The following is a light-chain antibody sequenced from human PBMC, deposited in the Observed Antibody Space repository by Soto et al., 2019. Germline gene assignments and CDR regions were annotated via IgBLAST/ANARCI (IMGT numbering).Light chain of an antibody. J-gene: IGKJ4*01. CDR1: QSISSY. CDR2: AAS. Sequence: DIQMTQSPSSLSASVGDRVTITCRASQSISSYLNWYQQKPGKAPKLLLYAASSLQSGVPSRFSGSGSGTDFTLTISSQLPEDFATYYCQQSCSTPRTFGGGTKAEIK. V-gene: IGKV1-39*01. CDR3: QQSCSTPRT.